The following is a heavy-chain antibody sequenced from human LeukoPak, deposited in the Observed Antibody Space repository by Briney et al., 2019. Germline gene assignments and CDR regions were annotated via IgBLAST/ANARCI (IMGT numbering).Heavy chain of an antibody. V-gene: IGHV1-3*01. J-gene: IGHJ5*02. CDR3: ARDGFSGSYGWFDP. CDR1: GYTFTSYA. D-gene: IGHD1-26*01. Sequence: ASVKVSCKASGYTFTSYAMHWVRQAPGQRLEWMGWINAGNGNTKYSQKFQGRVTITRDTSASTAYMELSSLRSEDTAVYYCARDGFSGSYGWFDPWGQGTRSPSPQ. CDR2: INAGNGNT.